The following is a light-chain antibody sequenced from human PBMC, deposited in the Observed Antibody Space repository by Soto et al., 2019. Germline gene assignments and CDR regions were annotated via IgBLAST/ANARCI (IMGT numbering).Light chain of an antibody. CDR3: QCYDNSPT. CDR2: DAY. J-gene: IGKJ1*01. V-gene: IGKV3D-20*01. Sequence: EIVLTQSPATLSLSPGERATLSCGASQTVNSNNLAWDQQKPVLAPRLLSHDAYIRSPGIPDRFSGSGSGTDFTLTVNRLEPEDFAVYFCQCYDNSPTFGQGTKVEI. CDR1: QTVNSNN.